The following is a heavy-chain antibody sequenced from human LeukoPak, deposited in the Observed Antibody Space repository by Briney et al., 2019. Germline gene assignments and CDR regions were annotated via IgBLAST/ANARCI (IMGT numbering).Heavy chain of an antibody. CDR1: GDSISSSSYY. J-gene: IGHJ5*02. V-gene: IGHV4-39*07. CDR3: ARVSRWNIVVVPARSHWFDP. D-gene: IGHD2-2*01. CDR2: IYYSGST. Sequence: SSETLSLTCIVSGDSISSSSYYWGWIRQPPGKGLEWIGSIYYSGSTYYNPSLKSRVTISVDTSKNQFSLKLSSVTAADTAVYYCARVSRWNIVVVPARSHWFDPWGQGTLVTVSS.